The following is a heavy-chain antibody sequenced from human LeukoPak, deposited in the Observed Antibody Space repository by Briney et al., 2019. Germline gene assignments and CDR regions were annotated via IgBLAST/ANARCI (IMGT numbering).Heavy chain of an antibody. Sequence: ASVKVSCKTSGATFNNFAFSWVRQAPGQGPEWMGGIIPIYGTTHLAEKFQGRITISADELTSTVYMQLSSLRSEDTAMYYCAKVGDENIRRGELLLRRCYFDYWGQGTLVTVSS. CDR1: GATFNNFA. D-gene: IGHD3-10*01. V-gene: IGHV1-69*13. CDR3: AKVGDENIRRGELLLRRCYFDY. J-gene: IGHJ4*02. CDR2: IIPIYGTT.